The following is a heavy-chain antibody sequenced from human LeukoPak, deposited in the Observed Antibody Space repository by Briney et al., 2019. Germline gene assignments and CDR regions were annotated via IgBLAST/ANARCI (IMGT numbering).Heavy chain of an antibody. J-gene: IGHJ5*02. D-gene: IGHD3-9*01. CDR1: GYSISSGYY. Sequence: PSETLSLTCSVSGYSISSGYYWGWIRQPPGKGLEWIGSIYHSGNTYYNPSLKSRVTISLDTSKNQFSLEVSSVNAADTAVYYCARGDYDVLTGYYTPPVDLWGQGTLVTVSS. CDR2: IYHSGNT. V-gene: IGHV4-38-2*02. CDR3: ARGDYDVLTGYYTPPVDL.